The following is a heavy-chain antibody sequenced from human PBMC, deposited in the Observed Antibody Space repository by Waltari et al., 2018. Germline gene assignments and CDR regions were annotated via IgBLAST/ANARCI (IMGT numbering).Heavy chain of an antibody. CDR3: SAGTVY. J-gene: IGHJ4*02. CDR1: GFTFTSYW. D-gene: IGHD1-26*01. V-gene: IGHV3-74*01. CDR2: ITSDGNTP. Sequence: EVQLVESGGGLVQPGGSLRLSCAASGFTFTSYWMHWVRQAPGKGLVVLSLITSDGNTPSYGDSVKGRFTISRDNAKNTLYLQMNRLRAEDTAVYYCSAGTVYWGQGILVTVSS.